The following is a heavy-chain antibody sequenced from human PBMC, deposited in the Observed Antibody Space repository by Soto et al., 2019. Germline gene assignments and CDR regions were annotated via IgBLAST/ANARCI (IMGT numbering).Heavy chain of an antibody. CDR2: IYPGDSDT. D-gene: IGHD3-9*01. V-gene: IGHV5-51*01. Sequence: GEALKISGKGSGYSVTSYCSGCVRQMPGKGLEWMGIIYPGDSDTRYSPSFQGQVTIPADKSISTAYLQWSSLKASDTAMYYCARRGDILTGYYYGYWGQGTLVTVSS. CDR3: ARRGDILTGYYYGY. CDR1: GYSVTSYC. J-gene: IGHJ4*02.